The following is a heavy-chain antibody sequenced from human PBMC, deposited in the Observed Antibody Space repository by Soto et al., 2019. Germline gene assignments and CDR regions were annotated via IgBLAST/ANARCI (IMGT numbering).Heavy chain of an antibody. CDR2: IYYSGST. Sequence: SETLSLTCTVSGGSISSYYWSWIRQPPGKGLEWIGYIYYSGSTNYNPSLKSRVTISVDTSKNQFSLKLSSVTAADTAVYYCARFVGYSGYEPTYYFDYWGQGTLVTVSS. J-gene: IGHJ4*02. CDR3: ARFVGYSGYEPTYYFDY. CDR1: GGSISSYY. V-gene: IGHV4-59*01. D-gene: IGHD5-12*01.